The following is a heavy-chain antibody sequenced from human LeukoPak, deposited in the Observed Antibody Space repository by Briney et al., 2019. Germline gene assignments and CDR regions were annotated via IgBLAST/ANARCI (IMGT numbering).Heavy chain of an antibody. Sequence: GGSLRLSCAASGFTFSSYAMHWVRQAPGKGLEWVAVISYDGSNKYYADSVKGRFSISRDNSKNTLYLQMNSLRAEDTAVYYCAREGLAMIVVFDYWGQGTLVTVSS. CDR2: ISYDGSNK. V-gene: IGHV3-30*01. CDR3: AREGLAMIVVFDY. CDR1: GFTFSSYA. J-gene: IGHJ4*02. D-gene: IGHD3-22*01.